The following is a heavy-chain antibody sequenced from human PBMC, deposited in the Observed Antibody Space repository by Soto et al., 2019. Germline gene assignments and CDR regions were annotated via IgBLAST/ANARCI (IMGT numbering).Heavy chain of an antibody. Sequence: EVQLLESGGGLVQPGGSLRLSCAASGFTFSSYAMSWVRQAPGKGLEWVSTISGSDGATYYADSVKGRFTISRDNSKNTLYLRMNSLRAEDTAVYYCAKDLEPGTTGWFAPWGQGTLVTVSS. D-gene: IGHD1-1*01. V-gene: IGHV3-23*01. CDR2: ISGSDGAT. CDR1: GFTFSSYA. J-gene: IGHJ5*02. CDR3: AKDLEPGTTGWFAP.